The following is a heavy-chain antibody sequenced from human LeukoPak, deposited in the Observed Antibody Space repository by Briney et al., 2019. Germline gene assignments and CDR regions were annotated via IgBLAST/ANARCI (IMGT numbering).Heavy chain of an antibody. CDR3: AKDKDFWSGYFDY. J-gene: IGHJ4*02. CDR1: GFTFSDYA. Sequence: GGSLRLSCAASGFTFSDYAMHWVRQAPGKGLEWVALISYDGTNKYYADSVKGRFTISRDNSKNTLYLQMNSLRAEDTAVYYCAKDKDFWSGYFDYWGQGTLVTVSS. CDR2: ISYDGTNK. D-gene: IGHD3-3*01. V-gene: IGHV3-30-3*01.